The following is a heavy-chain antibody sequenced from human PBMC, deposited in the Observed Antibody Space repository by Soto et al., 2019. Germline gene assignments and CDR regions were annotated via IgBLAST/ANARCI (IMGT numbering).Heavy chain of an antibody. J-gene: IGHJ6*02. CDR1: GFTFSNAW. D-gene: IGHD2-2*01. CDR2: IKSKTDDGTT. CDR3: TTDSSSWAYYYYYGMDV. Sequence: GGSLRLSCTVSGFTFSNAWMTWVRQAPGKGLEWVGRIKSKTDDGTTDYAAPVKGRFTISRDDSRNTLYLQMNSLKTEDTAVYYCTTDSSSWAYYYYYGMDVWGQGTTVTV. V-gene: IGHV3-15*01.